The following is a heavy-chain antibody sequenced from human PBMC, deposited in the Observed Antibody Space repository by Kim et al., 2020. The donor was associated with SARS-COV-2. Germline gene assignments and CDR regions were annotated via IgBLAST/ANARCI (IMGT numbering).Heavy chain of an antibody. V-gene: IGHV4-34*01. D-gene: IGHD6-6*01. J-gene: IGHJ5*02. Sequence: SETLSLTCAVYGGSFSGYYWSWIRQPPGKGLEWIGEINHSGSTNYNPSLKSRVTISVDTSKNQFSLKLSSVTAADTAVYYCARGGVYLGSIAARRPYQRNWFDPWGQGTLVTVSS. CDR2: INHSGST. CDR1: GGSFSGYY. CDR3: ARGGVYLGSIAARRPYQRNWFDP.